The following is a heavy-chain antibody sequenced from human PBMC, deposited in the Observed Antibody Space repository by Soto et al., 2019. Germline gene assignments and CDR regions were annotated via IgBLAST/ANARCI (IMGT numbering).Heavy chain of an antibody. D-gene: IGHD2-21*02. V-gene: IGHV4-31*03. CDR2: IYYSGTT. CDR1: GCSIDSGGYY. CDR3: AIFQNCDFAPRGMDA. J-gene: IGHJ6*02. Sequence: SETLSLTCTVSGCSIDSGGYYWSWILQHPGKGLEWIGSIYYSGTTYYNPSLKSRVTISMDTSKNQFSLKLSSVTAADTAVYYCAIFQNCDFAPRGMDAWGQGTTVIVAS.